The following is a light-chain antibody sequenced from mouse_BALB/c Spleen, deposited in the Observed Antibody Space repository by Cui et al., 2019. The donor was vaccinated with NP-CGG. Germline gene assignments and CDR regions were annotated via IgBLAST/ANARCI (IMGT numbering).Light chain of an antibody. V-gene: IGKV6-15*01. CDR2: SAS. J-gene: IGKJ1*01. CDR3: QQYNSYPLT. Sequence: DIVMTQSQKFMSTSVGDRVRVTCKSSQNVGTNVAWYQQKPGQSPKALIYSASYRYSGVPDRFTGSGSGTDFTLTISNVQSEDLAEYFCQQYNSYPLTFGGGTKLEIK. CDR1: QNVGTN.